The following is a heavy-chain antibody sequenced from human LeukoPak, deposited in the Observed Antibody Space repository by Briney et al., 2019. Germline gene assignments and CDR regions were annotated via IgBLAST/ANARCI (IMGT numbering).Heavy chain of an antibody. V-gene: IGHV1-2*02. J-gene: IGHJ5*02. CDR1: GYTFTGYY. CDR2: INPNSGGT. CDR3: ARAIGYYDFWGENWFDP. D-gene: IGHD3-3*01. Sequence: ASVKVSCKASGYTFTGYYMHWVRQAPGQGLEWMGWINPNSGGTNYAQKFQGRVTMTRHTSISTAYMELSRLRSDDTAVYYCARAIGYYDFWGENWFDPWGQGTLVTVSS.